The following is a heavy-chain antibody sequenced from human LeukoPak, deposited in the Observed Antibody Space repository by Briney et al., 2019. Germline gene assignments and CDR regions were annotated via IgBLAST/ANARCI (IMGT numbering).Heavy chain of an antibody. CDR2: ISGSGGST. D-gene: IGHD3-10*01. CDR1: GFTFSSYA. Sequence: PGGSLRLSCAASGFTFSSYAMSWVRQAPGKGLEWVSAISGSGGSTYYADSVRGRFTISRGNSKNTLYLQMNSLRAEDTAVYYCAKEMYYGSGSYWYGFDYWGQGTLVTVSS. CDR3: AKEMYYGSGSYWYGFDY. J-gene: IGHJ4*02. V-gene: IGHV3-23*01.